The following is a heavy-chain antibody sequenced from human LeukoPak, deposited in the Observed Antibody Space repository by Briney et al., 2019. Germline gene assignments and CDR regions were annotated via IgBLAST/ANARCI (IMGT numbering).Heavy chain of an antibody. CDR3: ARDGLVTTVRGQFFYYMDV. CDR1: GFTFSSYS. V-gene: IGHV3-21*06. J-gene: IGHJ6*04. CDR2: ITSDSSYI. Sequence: GGSLRLSCAASGFTFSSYSMNWVRQAPGKGLEWVSSITSDSSYISYADSMKGRFTISRDNAKNSLYLQMSSLRAEDTAVYYCARDGLVTTVRGQFFYYMDVWGKGTTVTISS. D-gene: IGHD3-10*01.